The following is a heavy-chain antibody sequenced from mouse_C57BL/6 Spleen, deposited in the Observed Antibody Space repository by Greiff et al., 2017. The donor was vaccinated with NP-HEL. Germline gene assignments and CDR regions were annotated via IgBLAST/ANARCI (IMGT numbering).Heavy chain of an antibody. CDR1: GYTFTSYG. V-gene: IGHV1-81*01. CDR3: ARDYYGSSSRWYFDV. Sequence: VKLMESGAELARPGASVKLSCKASGYTFTSYGISWVKQRTGQGLEWIGEIYPRSGNTYYNEKFKGKATLTADKSSSTAYMELRSLTSEDSAVYCCARDYYGSSSRWYFDVWGTGTTVTVSS. J-gene: IGHJ1*03. CDR2: IYPRSGNT. D-gene: IGHD1-1*01.